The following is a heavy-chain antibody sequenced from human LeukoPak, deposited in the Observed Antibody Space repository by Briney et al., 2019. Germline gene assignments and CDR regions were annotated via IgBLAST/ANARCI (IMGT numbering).Heavy chain of an antibody. V-gene: IGHV3-23*01. CDR1: GFTFSSYA. CDR3: ARDRSFGHSSGSGFDY. Sequence: PGGSLRLSCAASGFTFSSYAMSWVRQAPGKGPEWVSVIGGSGGSTYYADSVKGRFTISRDNSKNTLYLQMNSLRAEDTAVYYCARDRSFGHSSGSGFDYWGQGTLVTVSS. D-gene: IGHD3-22*01. J-gene: IGHJ4*02. CDR2: IGGSGGST.